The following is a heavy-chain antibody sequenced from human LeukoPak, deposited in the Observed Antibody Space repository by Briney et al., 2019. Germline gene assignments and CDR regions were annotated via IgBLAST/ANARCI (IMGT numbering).Heavy chain of an antibody. CDR3: ARDLSPQSRSRGSCLRS. CDR2: ISYDGSNK. Sequence: GGSLRLSCAASGFTFSSYAMSWVRQAPGKGLEWVAVISYDGSNKYYADSVKGRFTTSRDNSKNTLYLQMNSLRAEDTAVYYCARDLSPQSRSRGSCLRSWGQGTLVTVSS. J-gene: IGHJ4*02. CDR1: GFTFSSYA. V-gene: IGHV3-30-3*01. D-gene: IGHD2-15*01.